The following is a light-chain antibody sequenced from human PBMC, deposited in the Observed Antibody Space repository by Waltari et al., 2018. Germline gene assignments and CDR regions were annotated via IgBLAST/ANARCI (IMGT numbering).Light chain of an antibody. J-gene: IGLJ3*02. CDR3: QLYYGGTLV. Sequence: QTVVTQEPSLTVSPGGTVTLTCASTTGPVTRDNFPNWFQQKPGQPPRALMYSTENKHSWTTARFSGSLLGGKAALTLSGVQPEDEADYYCQLYYGGTLVFGGGTKVTVL. V-gene: IGLV7-43*01. CDR2: STE. CDR1: TGPVTRDNF.